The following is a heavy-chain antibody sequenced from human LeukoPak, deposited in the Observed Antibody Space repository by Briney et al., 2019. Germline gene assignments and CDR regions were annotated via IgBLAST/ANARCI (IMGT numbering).Heavy chain of an antibody. J-gene: IGHJ6*03. CDR2: IYYSGST. CDR1: GGSISSGDYY. V-gene: IGHV4-30-4*08. D-gene: IGHD2-2*01. CDR3: ARTPIVVVPAAALTDYYYYYYMDV. Sequence: SETLSLTCTVSGGSISSGDYYWSWIRQPPGKGLEWIGYIYYSGSTYYNPSLKSRVTISVDTSKNQFSLKLSSVTAADTAVYYCARTPIVVVPAAALTDYYYYYYMDVWGKGTTVTVSS.